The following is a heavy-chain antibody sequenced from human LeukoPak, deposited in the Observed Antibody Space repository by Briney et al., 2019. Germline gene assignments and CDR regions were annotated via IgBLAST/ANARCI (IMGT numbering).Heavy chain of an antibody. V-gene: IGHV1-69*06. D-gene: IGHD3-10*01. Sequence: ASVKVSCKASGYTFTGYYMHWVRQAPGQGLEWMGGIIPIFGTANYAQKFQGRVTITADKSTSTAYMELSSLRSEDTAVYYCARNIWFGESADAFDIWGQGTMVTVSS. CDR1: GYTFTGYY. CDR3: ARNIWFGESADAFDI. J-gene: IGHJ3*02. CDR2: IIPIFGTA.